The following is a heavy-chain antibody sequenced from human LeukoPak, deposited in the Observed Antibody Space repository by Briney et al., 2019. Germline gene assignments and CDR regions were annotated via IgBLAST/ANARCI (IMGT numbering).Heavy chain of an antibody. CDR1: GFTVSSNY. V-gene: IGHV3-53*01. J-gene: IGHJ4*02. CDR3: ARTGNGRVYDL. Sequence: GGSLRLSCAASGFTVSSNYMTWVRQAPGQGLEWVSVIYFGGTTYYADSVKGRFTISRDTSKNTVNLQLNSLRAEDTATYYCARTGNGRVYDLWGQGTLVTVSS. D-gene: IGHD1-1*01. CDR2: IYFGGTT.